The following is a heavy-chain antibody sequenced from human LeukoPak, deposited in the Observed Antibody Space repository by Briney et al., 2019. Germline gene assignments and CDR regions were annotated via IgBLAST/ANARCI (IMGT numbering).Heavy chain of an antibody. CDR2: INAGNGNT. CDR1: GYTFTSYA. J-gene: IGHJ4*02. V-gene: IGHV1-3*03. Sequence: ASVKVSCKASGYTFTSYAMHWVRQAPGQRLEWMGWINAGNGNTKYSQEFQGRVTITRDTSASTAYMELSSLRSEDMAVYYCARAEVEMATIPTQGAPTDYWGQGTLVTVSS. D-gene: IGHD5-24*01. CDR3: ARAEVEMATIPTQGAPTDY.